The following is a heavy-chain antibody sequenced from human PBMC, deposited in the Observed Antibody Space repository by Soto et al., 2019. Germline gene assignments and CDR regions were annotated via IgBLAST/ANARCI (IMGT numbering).Heavy chain of an antibody. V-gene: IGHV3-64*01. CDR1: GFTFSTYA. J-gene: IGHJ4*02. CDR2: LTNNGGTT. Sequence: EVQLVESGGGLVQPGGSLRLSCAASGFTFSTYAMHWVRQAPGKGLEYVSALTNNGGTTYYASSVKGRFTISRDNSKNTLSLQMGSLRAEDMAVYYCARAASSTWYLAYWGQGTLVTVCS. D-gene: IGHD6-13*01. CDR3: ARAASSTWYLAY.